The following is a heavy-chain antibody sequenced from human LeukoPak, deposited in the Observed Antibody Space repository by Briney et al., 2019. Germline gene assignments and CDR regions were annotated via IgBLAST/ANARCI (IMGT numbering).Heavy chain of an antibody. CDR1: GFTFSTHN. CDR3: ATYSGTYRDY. CDR2: ITSGSTYV. D-gene: IGHD1-26*01. J-gene: IGHJ4*02. V-gene: IGHV3-21*01. Sequence: GGSLRLSCAASGFTFSTHNMNWVRQAPGKGLEWVSSITSGSTYVFYADSVKGRFTISRDNAKNSLYLQMSSLRADDTAVYYCATYSGTYRDYCGQGTLVTVSS.